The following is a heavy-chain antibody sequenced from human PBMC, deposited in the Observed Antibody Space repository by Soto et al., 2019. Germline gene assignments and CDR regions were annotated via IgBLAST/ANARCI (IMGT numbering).Heavy chain of an antibody. CDR1: GFTFSNYP. J-gene: IGHJ4*02. Sequence: QVHLVESGGGVVQPGRSLRLSCAASGFTFSNYPIHWVRQAPGKGLEWIAVISFDGNNEYYADSVRGRFTISRDNSKSTVNLQMNTLTPEDTAVYYYARDPYFDFWGQGTLVTVSS. D-gene: IGHD3-16*01. CDR3: ARDPYFDF. V-gene: IGHV3-30*04. CDR2: ISFDGNNE.